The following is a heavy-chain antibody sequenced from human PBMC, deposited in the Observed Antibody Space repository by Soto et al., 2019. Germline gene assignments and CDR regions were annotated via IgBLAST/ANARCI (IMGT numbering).Heavy chain of an antibody. CDR2: ISYDGSNK. CDR3: ARDRGGLFDY. CDR1: GFTFSSYA. Sequence: QVQLVESGGGVVQPGRSLRLSCAASGFTFSSYAMHWVRQAPGKGLEWVAVISYDGSNKYYADSVKGRFTISRDNSKNTLYLQMNSLRAEDTAVYYCARDRGGLFDYWGQGTLVTVSS. J-gene: IGHJ4*02. D-gene: IGHD3-16*01. V-gene: IGHV3-30-3*01.